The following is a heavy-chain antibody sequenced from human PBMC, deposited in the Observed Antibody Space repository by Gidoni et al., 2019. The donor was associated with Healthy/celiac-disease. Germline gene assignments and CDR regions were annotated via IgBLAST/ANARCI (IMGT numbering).Heavy chain of an antibody. Sequence: QVQLVQSGAEVKKPGASVKVSCNASGYTFTSYYMHWVRQAPGQGLEWMGIINPSGGSTSYAQKFQGRVTMTRDTSTSTVYMELSSLRSEDTAVYYCASVFGARGYFDYWGQGTLVTVSS. V-gene: IGHV1-46*01. CDR2: INPSGGST. J-gene: IGHJ4*02. D-gene: IGHD3-16*01. CDR1: GYTFTSYY. CDR3: ASVFGARGYFDY.